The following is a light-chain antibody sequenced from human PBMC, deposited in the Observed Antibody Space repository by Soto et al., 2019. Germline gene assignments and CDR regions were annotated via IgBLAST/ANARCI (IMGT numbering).Light chain of an antibody. V-gene: IGKV1-39*01. J-gene: IGKJ4*01. CDR1: QTIGSQ. Sequence: DIHVTQSPSCLSLSLLYTVTITFRASQTIGSQLNWYQQKPGKAPNLLIYTTSSLQSGVPSRFSGSGSGTDFTLTITRLQPEDFATYYCQQSYSQPLNFGRGTKVEIK. CDR3: QQSYSQPLN. CDR2: TTS.